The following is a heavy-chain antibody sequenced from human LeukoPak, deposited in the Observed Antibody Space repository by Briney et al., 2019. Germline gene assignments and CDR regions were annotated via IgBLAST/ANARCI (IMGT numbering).Heavy chain of an antibody. CDR3: AKDGPTVTIFGHFDY. D-gene: IGHD4-17*01. V-gene: IGHV3-30*18. J-gene: IGHJ4*01. CDR1: GFAFSNYV. Sequence: GRSLRLSCAASGFAFSNYVMHWVRQAPGKGLEWVAVLSYDGSNIYYADSVKGRLTISRDNSKNTLYLQMNSLRAEDTAVYYCAKDGPTVTIFGHFDYWGHGTLVTVSS. CDR2: LSYDGSNI.